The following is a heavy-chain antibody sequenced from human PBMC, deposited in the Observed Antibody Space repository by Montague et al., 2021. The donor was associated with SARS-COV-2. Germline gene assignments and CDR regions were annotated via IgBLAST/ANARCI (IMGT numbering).Heavy chain of an antibody. CDR3: AKITIPVWNYKGLDV. CDR2: EVLHSDHGGX. D-gene: IGHD1-7*01. CDR1: GGPLSGNNW. Sequence: SETLSLTCAVSGGPLSGNNWWKWIRQTPGNGLGWIGEVLHSDHGGXNXXXXSLKSRVAIGVDESKDQFALKMRAVTAADTAVHYCAKITIPVWNYKGLDVWGQGTPVTVSS. V-gene: IGHV4-4*02. J-gene: IGHJ6*02.